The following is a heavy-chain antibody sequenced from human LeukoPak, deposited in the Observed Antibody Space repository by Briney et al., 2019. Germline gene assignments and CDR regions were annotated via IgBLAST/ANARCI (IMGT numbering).Heavy chain of an antibody. J-gene: IGHJ3*02. CDR3: ARRRPAHDAFDI. V-gene: IGHV4-59*01. CDR1: GDSISSYY. Sequence: NPSETLSLTCTVSGDSISSYYWSWIRQPPGKGLEWIGYIYYSGTTNYNPSLKSRVTISVDTSKNQFSLKLSSVTAADTAVCYCARRRPAHDAFDIWGQGTLVTVSS. D-gene: IGHD2-2*01. CDR2: IYYSGTT.